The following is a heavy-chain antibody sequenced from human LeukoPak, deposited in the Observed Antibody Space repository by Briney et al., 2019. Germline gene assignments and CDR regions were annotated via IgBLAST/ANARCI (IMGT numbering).Heavy chain of an antibody. CDR1: GYTSKNYG. V-gene: IGHV1-18*01. J-gene: IGHJ3*02. CDR2: ISAYNGNT. CDR3: ARISMSGFWSTLNAFDI. D-gene: IGHD2/OR15-2a*01. Sequence: ASVEVSSKLSGYTSKNYGISWVRQAPGHGLEWVGWISAYNGNTNYAQTFPGRVSMTTDTSTDTAYVEVRSLRSDGTALYYCARISMSGFWSTLNAFDIWGQGTMVTVSP.